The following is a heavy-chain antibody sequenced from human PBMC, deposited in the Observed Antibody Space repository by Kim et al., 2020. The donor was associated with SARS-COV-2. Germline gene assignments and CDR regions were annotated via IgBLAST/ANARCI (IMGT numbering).Heavy chain of an antibody. CDR1: GYSFTFYE. Sequence: ASVKVSCKASGYSFTFYEINWVRQAPGQGLEWVGWMHPNSGNTDYSQKFQGRVTKTRNTSISTAYLGLSSLRSDDRDVYYCARGRRLRYFDWYNDYWGQGTQVTVSS. CDR3: ARGRRLRYFDWYNDY. V-gene: IGHV1-8*01. CDR2: MHPNSGNT. D-gene: IGHD3-9*01. J-gene: IGHJ4*01.